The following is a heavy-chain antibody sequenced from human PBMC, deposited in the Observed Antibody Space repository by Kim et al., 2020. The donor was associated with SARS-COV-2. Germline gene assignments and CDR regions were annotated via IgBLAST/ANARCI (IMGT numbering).Heavy chain of an antibody. CDR3: AKERVGSGWGSYHEY. V-gene: IGHV3-23*01. J-gene: IGHJ4*02. Sequence: GGSLRLSCTASGFTFSNSGMAWVRQAPGKGKEWVSAIGVGGSTFYPASVRGRFIISSDNSENTLYLQMNSLRAEDTAIYYWAKERVGSGWGSYHEYWGQGTLVTGS. CDR2: IGVGGST. D-gene: IGHD6-25*01. CDR1: GFTFSNSG.